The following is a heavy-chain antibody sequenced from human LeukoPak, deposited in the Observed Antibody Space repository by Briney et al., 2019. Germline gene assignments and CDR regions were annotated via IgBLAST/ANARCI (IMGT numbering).Heavy chain of an antibody. CDR1: GFTFSSYE. CDR2: ISSSGSTI. D-gene: IGHD6-13*01. V-gene: IGHV3-48*03. CDR3: ARGRSWYGRGYGMDV. J-gene: IGHJ6*02. Sequence: GGSLRLFCAASGFTFSSYEMNWVRQAPGKGLEWVSYISSSGSTIYYADSVKGRFTISRDNAKNSLYLQMNSLRAEDTAVYYCARGRSWYGRGYGMDVWGQGTTVTVSS.